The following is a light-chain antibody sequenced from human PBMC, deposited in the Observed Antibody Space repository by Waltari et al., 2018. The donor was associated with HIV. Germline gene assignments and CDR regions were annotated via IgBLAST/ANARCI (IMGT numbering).Light chain of an antibody. CDR1: SSDVGGSNY. Sequence: QSALTQPASVSGSPGQSITISCAGTSSDVGGSNYFSWYQQHPGKAPKLMIYEVSNRPSGVSNRFSGSKSGNTASLTISGLQAEDEADYYCSSYTSSSTYVVFGGGTKLTVL. CDR3: SSYTSSSTYVV. V-gene: IGLV2-14*01. J-gene: IGLJ2*01. CDR2: EVS.